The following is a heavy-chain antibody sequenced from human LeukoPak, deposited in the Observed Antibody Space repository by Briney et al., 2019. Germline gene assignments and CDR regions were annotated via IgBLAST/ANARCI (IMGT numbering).Heavy chain of an antibody. CDR1: GASVSGSY. Sequence: SETLSLTCTVSGASVSGSYWNWVRQPPGRGLEWIGYVYSSGSTDYNPSLKSRVAISVDASKNQFSLKLTSVTAADTAVYYCANSYDSKIVPFDNWGQGALVTVSS. D-gene: IGHD3-22*01. CDR3: ANSYDSKIVPFDN. J-gene: IGHJ4*02. V-gene: IGHV4-4*09. CDR2: VYSSGST.